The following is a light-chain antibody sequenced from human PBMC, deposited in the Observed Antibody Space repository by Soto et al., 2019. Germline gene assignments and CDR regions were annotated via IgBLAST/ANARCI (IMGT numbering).Light chain of an antibody. CDR1: QTISSH. V-gene: IGKV1-39*01. CDR2: AAS. CDR3: QQSYTTPIT. Sequence: DIQMTQSPSSLSASVGDRVIITCRASQTISSHLNWYQQKPGKAPNLLVYAASSLQSGVPSRFTGSCSWTDFTLTISSLQPEDFATYFCQQSYTTPITFGQGTRL. J-gene: IGKJ5*01.